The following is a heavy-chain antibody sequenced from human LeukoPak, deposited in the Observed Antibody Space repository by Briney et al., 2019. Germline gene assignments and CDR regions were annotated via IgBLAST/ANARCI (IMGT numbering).Heavy chain of an antibody. CDR3: ARDAFGHDNDFDY. Sequence: GASVTVSCKASGYTFTDYFLHWVRQAPGQALEWMGWMNSNSGDTNYAQKFRGRVTMTRDTSIRTAYMELSRLRSDDTAVYYCARDAFGHDNDFDYWGQGTLVTVSS. CDR1: GYTFTDYF. J-gene: IGHJ4*02. V-gene: IGHV1-2*02. CDR2: MNSNSGDT. D-gene: IGHD3-10*01.